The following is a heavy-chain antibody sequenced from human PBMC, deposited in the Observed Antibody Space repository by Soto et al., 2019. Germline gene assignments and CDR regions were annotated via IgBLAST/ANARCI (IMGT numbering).Heavy chain of an antibody. CDR1: GFTFSNYW. V-gene: IGHV3-74*01. D-gene: IGHD3-16*01. Sequence: EVQLVESGGGLVQPGGSLRLSCAASGFTFSNYWMHWVRQAPGKGLVWVSRIDSDGSGTTYADSVKGRFTISRDNAKNTLYLQMNRLRAEDTAMYYCARVRSDDYIWGSFPFDYWGQGTVVTVSS. CDR2: IDSDGSGT. CDR3: ARVRSDDYIWGSFPFDY. J-gene: IGHJ4*01.